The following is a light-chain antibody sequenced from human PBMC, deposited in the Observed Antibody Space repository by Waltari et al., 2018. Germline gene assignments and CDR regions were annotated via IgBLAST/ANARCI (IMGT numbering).Light chain of an antibody. J-gene: IGLJ2*01. CDR2: DDS. CDR3: QVWDSSSDLV. CDR1: NIGSKS. Sequence: SYVLTQPPSVSVAPGKTARITCGGNNIGSKSVHWYQQKPGQAPVLVVYDDSDRPPGIPERVSGSNSGNTATLTISRVEAGDEADYYCQVWDSSSDLVFGGGTKLTVL. V-gene: IGLV3-21*03.